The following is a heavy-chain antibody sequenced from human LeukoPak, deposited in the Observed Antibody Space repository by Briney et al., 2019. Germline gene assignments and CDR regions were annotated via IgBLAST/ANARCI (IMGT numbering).Heavy chain of an antibody. V-gene: IGHV3-74*01. CDR3: ARRMETSGSFDY. Sequence: GGSLTLSCAASGFSFSTYWMHWVRQAPGKGLVWVSRVNSDGSITNYADSVKGRFTISRDNAKNTQYLQMNSLRAEDTGVYYCARRMETSGSFDYWGEGTLVTVSS. J-gene: IGHJ4*02. CDR1: GFSFSTYW. CDR2: VNSDGSIT. D-gene: IGHD6-19*01.